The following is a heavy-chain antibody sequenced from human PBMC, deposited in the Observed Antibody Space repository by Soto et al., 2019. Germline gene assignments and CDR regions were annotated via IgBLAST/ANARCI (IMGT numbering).Heavy chain of an antibody. D-gene: IGHD2-15*01. Sequence: ASVKVSCKASGYTFTSYHINWVRQAPGQGFEWMAWMFPLSGDTGTAQKFQSRVTMTSDISKDTAYMELSRRTSAETAVYYCARAYSLPGYDYYFGLDVWGQGTTVTVSS. CDR2: MFPLSGDT. V-gene: IGHV1-8*01. J-gene: IGHJ6*02. CDR1: GYTFTSYH. CDR3: ARAYSLPGYDYYFGLDV.